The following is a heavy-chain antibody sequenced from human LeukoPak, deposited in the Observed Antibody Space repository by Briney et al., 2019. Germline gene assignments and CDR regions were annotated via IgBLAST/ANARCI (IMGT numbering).Heavy chain of an antibody. CDR3: AGRHHITMIVVGSDAFDI. CDR1: GGSISSSSYY. CDR2: IYYSGST. Sequence: SETLSLTCTVSGGSISSSSYYWGWIRQPPGKGLEWIGSIYYSGSTYYNPSLKSRVTISVDTSKNQFSLKLSSVTAADTAVYYCAGRHHITMIVVGSDAFDIWGQGTMVTVSS. D-gene: IGHD3-22*01. V-gene: IGHV4-39*01. J-gene: IGHJ3*02.